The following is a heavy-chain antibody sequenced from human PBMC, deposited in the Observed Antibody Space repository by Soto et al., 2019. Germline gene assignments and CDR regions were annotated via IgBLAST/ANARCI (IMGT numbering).Heavy chain of an antibody. CDR3: ASPGYCSDGTCYPDY. V-gene: IGHV4-34*01. CDR1: GGSRIGSY. D-gene: IGHD2-15*01. CDR2: IHHSGST. Sequence: PSETHSLTSTVYGGSRIGSYWSWIRQPTGTGLEWIGEIHHSGSTYYNPSLKSRVTLSVDTSKNQFSLKLNSVTAADTAVYYCASPGYCSDGTCYPDYWGQGTLVTVSS. J-gene: IGHJ4*02.